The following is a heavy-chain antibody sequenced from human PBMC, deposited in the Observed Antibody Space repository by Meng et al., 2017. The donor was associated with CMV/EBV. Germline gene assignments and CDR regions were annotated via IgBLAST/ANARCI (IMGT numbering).Heavy chain of an antibody. D-gene: IGHD3-3*01. J-gene: IGHJ6*02. CDR3: ARGQGDFWSGYSVYYYYGMDV. Sequence: SQTPSLTRAVYGGFFSGYYWSWIRQPSGKGLEWIGEINHSGSTNYNPSLKSRVTISVDTSKNQFSLKLSSVTASDTAVYYCARGQGDFWSGYSVYYYYGMDVWGQGTTVTVSS. CDR2: INHSGST. V-gene: IGHV4-34*01. CDR1: GGFFSGYY.